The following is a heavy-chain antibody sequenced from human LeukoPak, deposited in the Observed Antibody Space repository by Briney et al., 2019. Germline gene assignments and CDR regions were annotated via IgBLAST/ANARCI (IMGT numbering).Heavy chain of an antibody. Sequence: SETLSLTCAVYGGSFSGYYWSWIRQPPGKGLEWIGESNHSGSTNYNPSLKSRVTISVDTSKNQFSLKLSSVTAADTAVYYCARARGYSYGYVNRYFDYWGQGTLVTVSS. J-gene: IGHJ4*02. CDR3: ARARGYSYGYVNRYFDY. CDR1: GGSFSGYY. D-gene: IGHD5-18*01. CDR2: SNHSGST. V-gene: IGHV4-34*01.